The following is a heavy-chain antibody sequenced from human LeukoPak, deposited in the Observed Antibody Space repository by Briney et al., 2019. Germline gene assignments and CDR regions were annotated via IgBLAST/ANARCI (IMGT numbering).Heavy chain of an antibody. CDR3: AKDPTGYNEPLPFDY. J-gene: IGHJ4*02. D-gene: IGHD5-24*01. CDR2: ISYHGSDK. V-gene: IGHV3-30*18. CDR1: GFTFSSFG. Sequence: PGGSLRLSCAASGFTFSSFGMHWVRQAPGKGLEWEAVISYHGSDKYYADTVKGRFTISRDNAKNTLYLQMNSLRVEDTAVYYCAKDPTGYNEPLPFDYWGQGTLVTVSS.